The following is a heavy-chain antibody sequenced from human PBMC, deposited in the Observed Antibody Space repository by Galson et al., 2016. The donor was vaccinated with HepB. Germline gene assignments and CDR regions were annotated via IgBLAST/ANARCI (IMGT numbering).Heavy chain of an antibody. CDR1: GYTFTRCD. V-gene: IGHV1-8*01. CDR3: ARGRDYGDNPFDD. D-gene: IGHD4-17*01. J-gene: IGHJ4*02. Sequence: SVKVSCKASGYTFTRCDINWVRQATGQGLEWLGWMNPDSGRTGSAQKFQGRVTMTRDTSISTAYLELSRLTSEDTGVYFCARGRDYGDNPFDDWGQGTLVAVSS. CDR2: MNPDSGRT.